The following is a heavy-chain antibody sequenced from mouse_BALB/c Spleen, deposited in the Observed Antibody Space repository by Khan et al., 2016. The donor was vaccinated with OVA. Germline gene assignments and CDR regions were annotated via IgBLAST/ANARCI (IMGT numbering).Heavy chain of an antibody. D-gene: IGHD6-1*01. Sequence: QIQLVQSGPELKKPGETVKISCKASGYTFTNYGMNWVKQAPGKGLKWMGWINTYTGEPTYADDFKGRFAFSLETSANTAYLQINNLKYEGTATYYCARAASYWFFDVWGAGTTVTVSS. CDR2: INTYTGEP. V-gene: IGHV9-3-1*01. CDR1: GYTFTNYG. J-gene: IGHJ1*01. CDR3: ARAASYWFFDV.